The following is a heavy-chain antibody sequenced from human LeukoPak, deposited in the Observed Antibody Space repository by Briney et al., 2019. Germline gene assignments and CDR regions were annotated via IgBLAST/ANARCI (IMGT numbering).Heavy chain of an antibody. Sequence: SETLSLTCTVSGGSISSYYRSWIRQPPGKGLEWIGRIYTSGSTNYNPSLKSRVTMSVDTSKNQFSLKLSSVTAADTAVYYCARKQQLGGAFDIWGQGTMVTVSS. CDR1: GGSISSYY. V-gene: IGHV4-4*07. D-gene: IGHD6-13*01. J-gene: IGHJ3*02. CDR2: IYTSGST. CDR3: ARKQQLGGAFDI.